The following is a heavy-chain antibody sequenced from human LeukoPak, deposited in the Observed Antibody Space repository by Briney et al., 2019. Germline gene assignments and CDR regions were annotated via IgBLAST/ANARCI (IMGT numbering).Heavy chain of an antibody. CDR2: ISYDGSNK. CDR3: AKEWEMATNRGWFNP. J-gene: IGHJ5*02. Sequence: GGSLRLSCAASGFTFSSYGMHWVRQAPGKGLEWVAVISYDGSNKYYADSVKGRFTISRDNSKNTLYLQMNSLRAEDTAVYYCAKEWEMATNRGWFNPWGQGTLVTVSS. D-gene: IGHD5-24*01. CDR1: GFTFSSYG. V-gene: IGHV3-30*18.